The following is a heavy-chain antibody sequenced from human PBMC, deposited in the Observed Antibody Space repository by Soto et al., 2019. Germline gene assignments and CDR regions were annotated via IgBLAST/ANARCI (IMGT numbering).Heavy chain of an antibody. CDR3: ARHPGYSSGSSCYGYYTMDV. V-gene: IGHV4-39*01. Sequence: SETLSLTCTVSGGSLLDSTYYWAWIRQPPGKGLEWIGTIFYSGGTFYTPSLKSRVTMSVDTSNNQFSLKLSSVTAADTAVYSCARHPGYSSGSSCYGYYTMDVWGQGTTVTVSS. CDR2: IFYSGGT. D-gene: IGHD2-2*01. CDR1: GGSLLDSTYY. J-gene: IGHJ6*02.